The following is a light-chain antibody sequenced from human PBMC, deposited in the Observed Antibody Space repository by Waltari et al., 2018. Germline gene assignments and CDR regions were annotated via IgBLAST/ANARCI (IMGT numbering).Light chain of an antibody. CDR3: SSYTGSSTYV. V-gene: IGLV2-14*03. CDR1: SSDVGGYDY. CDR2: DVN. Sequence: QSALTQPASVSGSPGQSITISCLGTSSDVGGYDYVSWYQQHPGKAPRLIIYDVNKRPLGVSNRFSGSKSGNTASLTISGLQAEDEADYYCSSYTGSSTYVFGTGTEVTV. J-gene: IGLJ1*01.